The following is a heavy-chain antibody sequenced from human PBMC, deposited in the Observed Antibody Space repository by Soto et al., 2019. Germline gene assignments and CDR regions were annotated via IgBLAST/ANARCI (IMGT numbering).Heavy chain of an antibody. CDR2: INHSGST. V-gene: IGHV4-34*01. Sequence: PSETLSLTCAVYGGSFSCYYWSWIRQPPGKGLEWIGEINHSGSTNYNPSLKSRVTISVDTSKNQFSLKLSSVTAADTAVYYCARGKDRPPRHFDYWGQGTLVTVSS. J-gene: IGHJ4*02. CDR3: ARGKDRPPRHFDY. CDR1: GGSFSCYY.